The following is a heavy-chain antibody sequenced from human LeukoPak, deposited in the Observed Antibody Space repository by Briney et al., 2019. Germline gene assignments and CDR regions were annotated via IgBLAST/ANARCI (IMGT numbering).Heavy chain of an antibody. J-gene: IGHJ4*02. Sequence: LPGGSLGLSCAASGFTFSSYWMSWVRQAPGKGLEWVANINKDGGEKYYVDSVKGRFTISRDNAKNSLYLQMNSLRADDTAVYYCVKDSPPRYSGNPPAYWGQGTLVTVSS. V-gene: IGHV3-7*03. CDR1: GFTFSSYW. CDR3: VKDSPPRYSGNPPAY. D-gene: IGHD1-26*01. CDR2: INKDGGEK.